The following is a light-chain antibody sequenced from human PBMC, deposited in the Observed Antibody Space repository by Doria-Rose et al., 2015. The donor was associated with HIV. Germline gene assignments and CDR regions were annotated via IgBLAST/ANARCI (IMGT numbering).Light chain of an antibody. J-gene: IGKJ1*01. V-gene: IGKV3-20*01. CDR2: DGS. CDR1: QSFSSIY. Sequence: DIVMTQSPGTLSLSPGERATLSGRASQSFSSIYLAWYQQKPGQAPSLLIYDGSTRATGIPDRFSASGSGTDFTLTINRLEPEDFALYYCHQYGTSWTFGQGTKVEI. CDR3: HQYGTSWT.